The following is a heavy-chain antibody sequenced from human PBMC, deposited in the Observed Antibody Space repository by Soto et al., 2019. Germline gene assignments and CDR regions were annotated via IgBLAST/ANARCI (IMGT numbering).Heavy chain of an antibody. Sequence: GGSLRLSCAASGFTFSSYAMSWVRQAPGKGLEWVSTISSSGFKTYYADSVKGRFTISRDNSKNTLFLQMNSLRAEDTAVYYCAKGGTPVTTNYYYYMDVWGKGTTVTVSS. D-gene: IGHD4-17*01. CDR3: AKGGTPVTTNYYYYMDV. V-gene: IGHV3-23*01. J-gene: IGHJ6*03. CDR1: GFTFSSYA. CDR2: ISSSGFKT.